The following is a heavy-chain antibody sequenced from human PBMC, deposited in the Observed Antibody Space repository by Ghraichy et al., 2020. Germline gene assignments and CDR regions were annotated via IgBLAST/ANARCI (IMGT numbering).Heavy chain of an antibody. V-gene: IGHV3-23*01. D-gene: IGHD3-16*01. CDR3: AKDRYDYLWGSPRRGWFDF. J-gene: IGHJ5*01. CDR2: VGRQDNDT. Sequence: GGSLRLSCAASGFNFDTYVMTWVRQAPGKGLEWVSAVGRQDNDTSYAESVKGRFTISRDNSMSTIYLQMNSLRAEDTALYYCAKDRYDYLWGSPRRGWFDFWGRGTLVTVSS. CDR1: GFNFDTYV.